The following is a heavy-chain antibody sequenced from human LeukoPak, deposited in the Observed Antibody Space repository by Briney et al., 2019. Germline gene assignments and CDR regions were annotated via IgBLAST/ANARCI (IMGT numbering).Heavy chain of an antibody. CDR2: INPNSGGT. CDR3: AREVTAVGDILTGYYDAFDI. V-gene: IGHV1-2*02. CDR1: GYTFTGYY. Sequence: ASVKVSCKASGYTFTGYYMHWVRQAPGQGLEWMGWINPNSGGTNYAQKFQGRVTMTRDTSTSTVYMELSSLRSEDTAVYYCAREVTAVGDILTGYYDAFDIWGQGTMVTVSS. J-gene: IGHJ3*02. D-gene: IGHD3-9*01.